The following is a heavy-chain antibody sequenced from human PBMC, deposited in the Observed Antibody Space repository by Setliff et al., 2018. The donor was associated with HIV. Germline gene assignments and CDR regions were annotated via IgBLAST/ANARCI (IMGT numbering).Heavy chain of an antibody. CDR1: GGSVINYL. V-gene: IGHV4-59*02. J-gene: IGHJ4*02. D-gene: IGHD2-21*02. Sequence: SQTLSLTCSVSGGSVINYLWHWFRQPPGKGLEWIGYIYDSGITDHSPSLEGRLTMSVDTSKNQVSLRLKSVTTADTAVYFCARELYGGNSRPFDYWGQGALVTVSS. CDR2: IYDSGIT. CDR3: ARELYGGNSRPFDY.